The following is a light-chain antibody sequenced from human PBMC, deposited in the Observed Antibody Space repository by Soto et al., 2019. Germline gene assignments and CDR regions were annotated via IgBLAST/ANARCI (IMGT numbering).Light chain of an antibody. J-gene: IGKJ3*01. CDR1: KSVSSSY. V-gene: IGKV3-20*01. CDR2: GAS. Sequence: EIVLTQSPGTLSLSPGERATLSCRASKSVSSSYLAWYRQRPGQAPRLLIYGASIRATGLPAGFGGSGSGTGFTLTISRLEPEDFAVYYCQQFGSSPSFGPGTTVDI. CDR3: QQFGSSPS.